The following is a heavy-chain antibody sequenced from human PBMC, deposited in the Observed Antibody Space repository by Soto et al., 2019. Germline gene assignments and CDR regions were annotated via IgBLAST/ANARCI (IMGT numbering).Heavy chain of an antibody. D-gene: IGHD2-15*01. CDR3: ARHPQDIVVVVAGAFDI. CDR2: IIPIFGTA. J-gene: IGHJ3*02. Sequence: SVKVSCKASGGTFSSYAISWVRQAPGQGLEWMGGIIPIFGTANYAQKFQGRVTITADESTSTAYMELSSLRSEDTAVYYCARHPQDIVVVVAGAFDIWGQGTMVTVSS. CDR1: GGTFSSYA. V-gene: IGHV1-69*13.